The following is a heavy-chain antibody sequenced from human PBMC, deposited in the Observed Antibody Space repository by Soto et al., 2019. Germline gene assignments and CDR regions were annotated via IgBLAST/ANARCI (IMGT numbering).Heavy chain of an antibody. J-gene: IGHJ4*02. V-gene: IGHV2-26*01. CDR2: IFSNDEK. CDR3: ARILRYDYVWGSYRRYYFDY. Sequence: VFSKESGPVLVKPTETLTLTCTVSGFSLSSARMGVSWIRQPPGKALEWLAHIFSNDEKSYSTSLKSRLNISKDTSKSQVVLTMTNMDPVDTATYYCARILRYDYVWGSYRRYYFDYWGQGTLVTVSS. CDR1: GFSLSSARMG. D-gene: IGHD3-16*02.